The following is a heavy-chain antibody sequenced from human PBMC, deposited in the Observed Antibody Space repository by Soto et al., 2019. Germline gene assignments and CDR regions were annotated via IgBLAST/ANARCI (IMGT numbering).Heavy chain of an antibody. CDR3: AKVISRPPSAIFGVVIIGYFDY. CDR1: GFTFSSYA. V-gene: IGHV3-23*01. D-gene: IGHD3-3*01. CDR2: LSGSGGST. Sequence: GGSLRLSCAASGFTFSSYAMSWVRQTPGKGLEWVSALSGSGGSTYYADSVKGRFTISRDNSKNTLYVQMNSLRAEDTAVYYCAKVISRPPSAIFGVVIIGYFDYWGQGTLVTVSS. J-gene: IGHJ4*02.